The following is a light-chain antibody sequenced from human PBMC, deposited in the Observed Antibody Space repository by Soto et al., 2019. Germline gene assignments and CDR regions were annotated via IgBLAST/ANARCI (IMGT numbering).Light chain of an antibody. CDR3: CSYAGSREV. Sequence: SVLTQPASVSGSPGQSITISCTGTSSDVGSYNLVSWYQQHPGKAPKLMIYEVSKRPSGVSNRFSGSKSGNTASLTISGLQAEDEADYYCCSYAGSREVFGTGT. CDR2: EVS. CDR1: SSDVGSYNL. J-gene: IGLJ1*01. V-gene: IGLV2-23*02.